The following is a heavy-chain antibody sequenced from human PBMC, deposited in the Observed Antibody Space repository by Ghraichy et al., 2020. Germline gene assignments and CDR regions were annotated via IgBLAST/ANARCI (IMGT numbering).Heavy chain of an antibody. CDR3: ARDPGGHCSSTSCSLER. CDR1: GFTFSSYG. D-gene: IGHD2-2*01. CDR2: IWYDGSNK. J-gene: IGHJ4*02. Sequence: GGSLRLSCAASGFTFSSYGMHWVRQAPGKGLEWVAVIWYDGSNKYYADSVKGRFTISRDNSKNTLYLQMNSLRAEDTAVYYCARDPGGHCSSTSCSLERWGQGTLVTVSS. V-gene: IGHV3-33*01.